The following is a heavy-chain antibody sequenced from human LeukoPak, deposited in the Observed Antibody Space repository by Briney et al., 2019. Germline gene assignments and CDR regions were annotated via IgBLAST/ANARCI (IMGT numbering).Heavy chain of an antibody. CDR3: AKDLGTLISGSFYYYFDY. D-gene: IGHD3-10*01. CDR1: GFTFSNYG. CDR2: VRNDGTNK. J-gene: IGHJ4*02. Sequence: GGSLRLSCAASGFTFSNYGMHWVRQAPGKGLEWVAFVRNDGTNKHYADSVKGRFTISRDNSKNTLYLQMNSLRAEDTAEYFCAKDLGTLISGSFYYYFDYWGQGTLVTVSS. V-gene: IGHV3-30*02.